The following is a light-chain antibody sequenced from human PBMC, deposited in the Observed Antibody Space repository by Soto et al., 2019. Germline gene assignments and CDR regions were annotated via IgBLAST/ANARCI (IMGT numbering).Light chain of an antibody. CDR2: AAS. J-gene: IGKJ2*01. V-gene: IGKV1-6*01. CDR3: LQDYNYPRT. CDR1: QDIRTG. Sequence: AIQMTQSPSSLSASVGDRVAITCRASQDIRTGLVWFQQHPGKAPKLLIYAASTLQSGVPSRFSGSGSGTVFTLTISSLQPDDFATYYCLQDYNYPRTFGPGTRLEIK.